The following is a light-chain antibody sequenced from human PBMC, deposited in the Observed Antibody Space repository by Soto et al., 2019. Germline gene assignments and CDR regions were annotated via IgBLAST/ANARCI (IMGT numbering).Light chain of an antibody. V-gene: IGKV4-1*01. Sequence: DIVMTQSPDSLAVSLGERATMNCKCSRSVLYKSNNKNHLAWYQQKPGQPPQLIIYWASTRDSGVPERFSGSGSGTDFTLTISSLEAEDVAFYWCQQYFDVPFTFGGGTKV. CDR1: RSVLYKSNNKNH. CDR3: QQYFDVPFT. CDR2: WAS. J-gene: IGKJ4*01.